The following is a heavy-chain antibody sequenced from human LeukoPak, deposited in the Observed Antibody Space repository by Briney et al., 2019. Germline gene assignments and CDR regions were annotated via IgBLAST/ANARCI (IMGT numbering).Heavy chain of an antibody. CDR1: GFTFRSHA. CDR2: ISGTGGST. CDR3: ARDGVVVVPAAMKGSLDY. J-gene: IGHJ4*02. V-gene: IGHV3-23*01. Sequence: GGSLRLSCAASGFTFRSHAMSWVRQAPGQGLEWVSAISGTGGSTSYAGSVKGRFTISRDNSKNTSLLEMNSLRAEDTAVYYCARDGVVVVPAAMKGSLDYWGQGTLVTVSS. D-gene: IGHD2-2*01.